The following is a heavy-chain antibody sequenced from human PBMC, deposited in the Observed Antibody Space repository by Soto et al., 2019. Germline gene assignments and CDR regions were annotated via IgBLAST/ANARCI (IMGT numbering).Heavy chain of an antibody. CDR3: ARGHLRDYYDSSGYYHNWFDP. CDR2: IIPIFGTA. CDR1: GGTFSSYA. Sequence: QVQLVQSGAEVKKPGSSVKVSCKASGGTFSSYAISWVRQAPGQGLEWMGGIIPIFGTANYAQKFQGRVTITADESTGTAYMELSSLRSEDTAVYYCARGHLRDYYDSSGYYHNWFDPWGQGTLVTVSS. V-gene: IGHV1-69*01. J-gene: IGHJ5*02. D-gene: IGHD3-22*01.